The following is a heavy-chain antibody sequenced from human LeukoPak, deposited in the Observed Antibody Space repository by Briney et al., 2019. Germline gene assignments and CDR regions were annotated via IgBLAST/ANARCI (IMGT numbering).Heavy chain of an antibody. J-gene: IGHJ4*02. D-gene: IGHD6-13*01. CDR2: ISAYNGNT. V-gene: IGHV1-18*01. CDR1: GYTFTSYG. Sequence: EASVKVSCKASGYTFTSYGINWVRQAPGQGPEWMGWISAYNGNTKYAQNLQGRVTMTTDTSTSTAYMEPRSLRSDDTAVYYCTRDLLYSSSWESIDYWGQGTLVTVSS. CDR3: TRDLLYSSSWESIDY.